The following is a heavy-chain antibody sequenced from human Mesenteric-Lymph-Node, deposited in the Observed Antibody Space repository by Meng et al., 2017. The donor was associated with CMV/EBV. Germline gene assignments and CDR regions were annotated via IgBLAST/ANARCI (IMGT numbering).Heavy chain of an antibody. D-gene: IGHD3-10*01. V-gene: IGHV4-4*02. CDR3: PRDVGSGKETRY. CDR2: IYPPGSS. Sequence: VSALPIRPTPCWSWVRHPPGKGLEWIGDIYPPGSSNSPPSLLRRVPISVAKSTNQFSLKLGSVTAADTAVYYCPRDVGSGKETRYWGPGTLVTVSS. CDR1: ALPIRPTPC. J-gene: IGHJ4*02.